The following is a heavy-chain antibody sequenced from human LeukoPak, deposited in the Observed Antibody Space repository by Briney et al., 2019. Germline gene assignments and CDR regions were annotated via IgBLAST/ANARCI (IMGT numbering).Heavy chain of an antibody. CDR2: INHSGST. Sequence: PSETLSLTCAVYGGSFSGYYWSWIRQPPGKGLEWIGEINHSGSTNYNPSLKSRVTISVDTSKNQFSLKLSSVAAADTAVYYCARERVAGNGIDWGQGTLVTVSS. J-gene: IGHJ4*02. D-gene: IGHD6-19*01. V-gene: IGHV4-34*01. CDR3: ARERVAGNGID. CDR1: GGSFSGYY.